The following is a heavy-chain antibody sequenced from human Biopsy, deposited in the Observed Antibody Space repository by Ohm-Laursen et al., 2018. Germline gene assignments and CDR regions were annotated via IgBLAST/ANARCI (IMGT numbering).Heavy chain of an antibody. V-gene: IGHV3-48*03. CDR3: ARDYPSYSSGWYREAPIQC. J-gene: IGHJ4*02. CDR1: GFTFSSYE. D-gene: IGHD6-19*01. CDR2: ISSSGSTI. Sequence: SLRLSCTASGFTFSSYEMTWVRQAPGQGLAWVSYISSSGSTIYYADSVKGRFTISRDNAKNSLYLQMNSLRSEDTAVYYCARDYPSYSSGWYREAPIQCWGQGTLVTVSS.